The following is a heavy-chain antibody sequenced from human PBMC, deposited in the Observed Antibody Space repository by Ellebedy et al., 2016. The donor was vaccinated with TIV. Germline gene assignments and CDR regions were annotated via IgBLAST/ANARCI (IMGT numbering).Heavy chain of an antibody. Sequence: ASVKVSCKASGYTSTSFGILWVRQAPGQGLECMGWISAYNGDTNYAAKFQGRVTMTTDTSTSTAFMELRSLRSDDTAVYYCARKGPFGYDTSGFSDYWGQGTLVTVSS. CDR3: ARKGPFGYDTSGFSDY. J-gene: IGHJ4*02. D-gene: IGHD3-22*01. CDR1: GYTSTSFG. V-gene: IGHV1-18*01. CDR2: ISAYNGDT.